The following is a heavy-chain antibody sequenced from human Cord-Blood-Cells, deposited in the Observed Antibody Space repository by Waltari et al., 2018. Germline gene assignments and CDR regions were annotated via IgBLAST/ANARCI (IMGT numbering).Heavy chain of an antibody. CDR1: GYTFTSYA. Sequence: QVQLVQSGAEVKKPGASVKVSCNASGYTFTSYAMHWVRQAPGQRLEWMGWINAGNGNTKYSQKFQGRVTITSDTSASTAYMELSSLRSEATAVYYCARSSTVTFDYWGQGTLVTVSS. V-gene: IGHV1-3*01. CDR2: INAGNGNT. J-gene: IGHJ4*02. D-gene: IGHD4-17*01. CDR3: ARSSTVTFDY.